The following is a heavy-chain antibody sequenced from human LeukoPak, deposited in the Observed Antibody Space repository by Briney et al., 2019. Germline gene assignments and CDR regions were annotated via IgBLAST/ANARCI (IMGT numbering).Heavy chain of an antibody. CDR3: ARGERYCSGGSCHDYYYYYYGMDV. CDR1: GYTFTGYY. V-gene: IGHV1-2*02. CDR2: FNPNSGGT. D-gene: IGHD2-15*01. J-gene: IGHJ6*02. Sequence: ASVKVSCKASGYTFTGYYMHWVRQAPGQGLEWMGWFNPNSGGTNYTQKFQGRVTMTRDTSISSAYMELSRLRSDDTAVYYCARGERYCSGGSCHDYYYYYYGMDVWGQGTTVTVSS.